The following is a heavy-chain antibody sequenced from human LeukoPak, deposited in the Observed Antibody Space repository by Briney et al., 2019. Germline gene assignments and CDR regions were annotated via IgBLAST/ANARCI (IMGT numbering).Heavy chain of an antibody. D-gene: IGHD6-19*01. CDR1: GASISSSNW. V-gene: IGHV4-4*02. CDR3: ARAAAVTGQFEF. Sequence: SGTLSLTCTVSGASISSSNWWTWVRQPPGEALEWIGEIYHAGSTKYNPSLKSRLTTSVDKSNNSFSLSLTSVTAADTAFYYCARAAAVTGQFEFWGQGTLVTVSS. J-gene: IGHJ4*02. CDR2: IYHAGST.